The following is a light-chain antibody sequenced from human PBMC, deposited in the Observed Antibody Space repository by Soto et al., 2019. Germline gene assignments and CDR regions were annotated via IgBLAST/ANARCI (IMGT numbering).Light chain of an antibody. CDR3: SSYAGSNVLYV. CDR1: SSDVGAYDY. Sequence: QSALTQPPSASGSPGQSVTISCTGTSSDVGAYDYVAWYQQHPGKAPKLIIFEVNKRPSGVPDRFSGSKSGNTASLTVSGLQAEDEADYYCSSYAGSNVLYVFGTGTQLTVL. J-gene: IGLJ1*01. V-gene: IGLV2-8*01. CDR2: EVN.